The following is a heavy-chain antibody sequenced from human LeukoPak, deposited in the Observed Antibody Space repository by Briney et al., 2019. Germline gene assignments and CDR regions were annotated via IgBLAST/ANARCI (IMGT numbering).Heavy chain of an antibody. Sequence: PSETLSLTCTVSGGSIGSSSHYWGWIRQPPGKGLEWIGSIYYSGSTYYNPSLKSRVTISVDTSKNQFSLKLSSVTAADTAVYYCASGYRPAAIAPGEAFDIWGQGTMVTVSS. CDR2: IYYSGST. CDR3: ASGYRPAAIAPGEAFDI. J-gene: IGHJ3*02. D-gene: IGHD2-2*01. V-gene: IGHV4-39*07. CDR1: GGSIGSSSHY.